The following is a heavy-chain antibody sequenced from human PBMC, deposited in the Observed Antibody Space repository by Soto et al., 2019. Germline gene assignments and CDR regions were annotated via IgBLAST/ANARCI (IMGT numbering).Heavy chain of an antibody. Sequence: EVQLVESGGGLVQPGGSLRLSCATSGFTFSDPYMDWVRQAPGNGLEWVGRIRNKANSYTTEYAASVKGRFTISRDDSKNSLYLQMNSLKTEDTAVYYCARAPSYYGSGSDYWGQGTLVTVSS. CDR2: IRNKANSYTT. CDR1: GFTFSDPY. J-gene: IGHJ4*02. CDR3: ARAPSYYGSGSDY. V-gene: IGHV3-72*01. D-gene: IGHD3-10*01.